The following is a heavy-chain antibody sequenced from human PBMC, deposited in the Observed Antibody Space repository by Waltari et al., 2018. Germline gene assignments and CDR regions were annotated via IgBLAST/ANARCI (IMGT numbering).Heavy chain of an antibody. D-gene: IGHD6-19*01. Sequence: QVQLLQWGAGLLKPSETLSLTCAVYGGSFSGYYGSWLRQLQGKGLEWLGEINHKASPDYNPSLKSRATISIETSKNQFSLKLDSVTAADTGVYYCARGWLQVAPPYYYYMDVWDRGTAVTVSS. J-gene: IGHJ6*03. CDR1: GGSFSGYY. CDR2: INHKASP. V-gene: IGHV4-34*01. CDR3: ARGWLQVAPPYYYYMDV.